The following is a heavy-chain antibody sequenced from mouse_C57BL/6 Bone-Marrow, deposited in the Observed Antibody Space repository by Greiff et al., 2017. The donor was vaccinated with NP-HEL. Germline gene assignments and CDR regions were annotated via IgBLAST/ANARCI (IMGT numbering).Heavy chain of an antibody. V-gene: IGHV10-1*01. D-gene: IGHD1-1*01. CDR2: IRSKSNNYAT. J-gene: IGHJ1*03. Sequence: EVMLVESGGGLVQPKGSLKLSCAASGFSFNTYAMNWVRQAPGKGLEWVARIRSKSNNYATYYADSVKDRFTISRDDSESMLYQQMNNLKTEDAAMYYCVSYYYGSSGWYFDVWGTGTTVTVSS. CDR1: GFSFNTYA. CDR3: VSYYYGSSGWYFDV.